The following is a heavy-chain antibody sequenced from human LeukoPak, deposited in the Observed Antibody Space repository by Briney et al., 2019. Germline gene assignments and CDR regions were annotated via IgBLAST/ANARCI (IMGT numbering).Heavy chain of an antibody. V-gene: IGHV3-7*01. CDR1: GFTFSSHA. Sequence: GRSLRLSCAASGFTFSSHAMHWVRQAPCKGLEWVASIKQDGSVKYYVDSVKGRFIISRYNAKNSLYLQMNSLRAEDTAVYYCASAMVRGVIHKGGYWGQGTLVTVSS. CDR2: IKQDGSVK. J-gene: IGHJ4*02. D-gene: IGHD3-10*01. CDR3: ASAMVRGVIHKGGY.